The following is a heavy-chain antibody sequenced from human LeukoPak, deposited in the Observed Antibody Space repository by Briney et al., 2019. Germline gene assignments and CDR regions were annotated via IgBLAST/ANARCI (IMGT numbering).Heavy chain of an antibody. CDR2: TYYRSKWYN. CDR3: ARDLTKIDAFDI. D-gene: IGHD1-1*01. J-gene: IGHJ3*02. Sequence: SQTLSLTCAISGDSFSSNSAAWNWIRQSPSRGLEWLGRTYYRSKWYNEYAVSVRSRITIKPDTSKNQFSLQLNSVTPEDTAVYYCARDLTKIDAFDIWGQGTLVSVSS. CDR1: GDSFSSNSAA. V-gene: IGHV6-1*01.